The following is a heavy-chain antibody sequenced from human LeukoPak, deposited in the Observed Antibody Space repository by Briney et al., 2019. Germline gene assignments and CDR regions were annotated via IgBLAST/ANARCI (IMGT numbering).Heavy chain of an antibody. CDR1: GFTFSSYS. Sequence: GGSLRLSCAASGFTFSSYSMNWVRQAPGKGLEWVSYISSSSSTIHYADSVKGRFTISRDNAKNSLYLQMNSLRAEDTAVYYCASGGSSGYYYGIVYWGQGTLVTVSS. CDR3: ASGGSSGYYYGIVY. J-gene: IGHJ4*02. V-gene: IGHV3-48*01. D-gene: IGHD3-22*01. CDR2: ISSSSSTI.